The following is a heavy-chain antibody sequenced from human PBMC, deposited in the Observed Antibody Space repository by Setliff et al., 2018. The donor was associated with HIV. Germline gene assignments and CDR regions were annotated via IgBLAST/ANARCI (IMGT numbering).Heavy chain of an antibody. D-gene: IGHD6-13*01. V-gene: IGHV5-51*01. CDR1: GYSFTTYW. Sequence: GESLKISCKGSGYSFTTYWIGWVRQMPGKGLEWLGIIYPGDSDTRYSPSFQGQVTISVDTSNNQFSLRLNSVTATDTAVYFCARRGGISATLSVRAFDSWGQGTLVTVSS. CDR2: IYPGDSDT. J-gene: IGHJ4*02. CDR3: ARRGGISATLSVRAFDS.